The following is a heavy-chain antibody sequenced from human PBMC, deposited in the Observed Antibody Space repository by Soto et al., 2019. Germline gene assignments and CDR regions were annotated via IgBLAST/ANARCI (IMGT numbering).Heavy chain of an antibody. Sequence: GGSLRLSCSASGFTFNTYAMSWVRQAPGKGLEWVSGISGSGFTPYYADSVKGRFTISKDNSKNMVYLQLDSLRAEDTAVYYCAKNWGGIPRGYFDFWGLGTLVTV. D-gene: IGHD3-16*01. CDR2: ISGSGFTP. J-gene: IGHJ4*02. CDR3: AKNWGGIPRGYFDF. CDR1: GFTFNTYA. V-gene: IGHV3-23*01.